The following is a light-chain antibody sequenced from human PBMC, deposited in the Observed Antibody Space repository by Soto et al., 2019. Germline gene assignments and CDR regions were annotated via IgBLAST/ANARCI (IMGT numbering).Light chain of an antibody. CDR2: DAS. V-gene: IGKV1-16*01. CDR3: QQCNRYPIT. CDR1: QGISNY. Sequence: DMHLTQSPSSLSASVGDIVNITCWASQGISNYLAWYQQKQGKAPKIMIYDASSLESGVPSRFSGSGYGTEFNLTISSLQTDDSATYYCQQCNRYPITFGQGTRLEIK. J-gene: IGKJ5*01.